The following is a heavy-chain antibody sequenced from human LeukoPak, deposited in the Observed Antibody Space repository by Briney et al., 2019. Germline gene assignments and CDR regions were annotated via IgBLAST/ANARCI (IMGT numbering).Heavy chain of an antibody. CDR2: IYYSGST. J-gene: IGHJ4*02. Sequence: SETLSLTCTVSGGSISSYYWSWIRQPPGKGLEWIGYIYYSGSTNYNPSLKSRVTISVDTSKNQFSLKLSSVTAADTAVYYCARGAYYYDSSGYYEDYWGQGTLVTVPS. D-gene: IGHD3-22*01. CDR3: ARGAYYYDSSGYYEDY. V-gene: IGHV4-59*08. CDR1: GGSISSYY.